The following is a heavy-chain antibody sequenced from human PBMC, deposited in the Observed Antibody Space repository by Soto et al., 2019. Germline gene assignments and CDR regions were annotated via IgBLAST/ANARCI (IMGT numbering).Heavy chain of an antibody. V-gene: IGHV4-59*01. D-gene: IGHD3-10*01. CDR1: GGSISSYY. J-gene: IGHJ6*02. Sequence: QVQLQESGPGLVKPSETLSLTCTVSGGSISSYYWSWIRQPPGKGLEWIGYIYYSGSTNYNPSLKIRVTISVDTAKNQFSLKLSSVTAADTAVYYCARGDPLLWFGEKVYYGMDVWGQGTTVTVSS. CDR2: IYYSGST. CDR3: ARGDPLLWFGEKVYYGMDV.